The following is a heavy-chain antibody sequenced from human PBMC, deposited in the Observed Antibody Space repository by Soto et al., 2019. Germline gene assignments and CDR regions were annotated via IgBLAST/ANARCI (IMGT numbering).Heavy chain of an antibody. J-gene: IGHJ4*02. CDR3: AKSDVLLWFGELSGNFDY. Sequence: GGSLRLSCAASGFTFSSYAMSWVRQAPGKGLEWVSAISGSGGSTYYADSVKGRFTISRDNSKNTLYLQMNGLRAEDTAVYYCAKSDVLLWFGELSGNFDYWGQGTLVTVSS. V-gene: IGHV3-23*01. CDR1: GFTFSSYA. CDR2: ISGSGGST. D-gene: IGHD3-10*01.